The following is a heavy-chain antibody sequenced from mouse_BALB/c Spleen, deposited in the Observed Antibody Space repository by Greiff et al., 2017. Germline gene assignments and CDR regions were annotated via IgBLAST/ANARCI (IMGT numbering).Heavy chain of an antibody. CDR1: GFTFSSFG. CDR2: ISSGSSTI. D-gene: IGHD2-10*01. V-gene: IGHV5-17*02. CDR3: ARPPYYGNFYFDY. Sequence: EVHLVESGGGLVQPGGSRKLSCAASGFTFSSFGMHWVRQAPEKGLEWVAYISSGSSTIYYADTVKGRFTISRDNPKNTLFLQMTSLRSEDTAMYYCARPPYYGNFYFDYWGQGTTLTVSS. J-gene: IGHJ2*01.